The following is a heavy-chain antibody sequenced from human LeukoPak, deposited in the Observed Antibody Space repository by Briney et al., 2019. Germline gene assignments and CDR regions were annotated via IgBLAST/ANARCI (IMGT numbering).Heavy chain of an antibody. D-gene: IGHD6-19*01. V-gene: IGHV3-23*01. J-gene: IGHJ5*02. CDR2: ISGSGGST. CDR1: GFTFSSYA. CDR3: AKDRVAVAGSGGDDWFDP. Sequence: PGGSLRLSCAASGFTFSSYAMSWVRQAPGKGLEWVSAISGSGGSTYYADSVKGRFTISRDNSKNTLYLQMNSLRAEDAAVYYCAKDRVAVAGSGGDDWFDPWGQGTLVTVSS.